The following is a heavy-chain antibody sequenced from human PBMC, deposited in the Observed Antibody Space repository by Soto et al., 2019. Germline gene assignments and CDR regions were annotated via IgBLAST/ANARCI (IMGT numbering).Heavy chain of an antibody. CDR2: IYYSGTT. CDR1: GGSISTSSYY. V-gene: IGHV4-39*01. CDR3: ARFEGYYASSSSVAHT. J-gene: IGHJ5*02. Sequence: SETLSLTCTVSGGSISTSSYYWGWIRQPPGKGLEWIGLIYYSGTTYYNPSLKSRLTISVDTSKNQFSLKLTSPTAADTAVYFCARFEGYYASSSSVAHTWCQGTLVTVSS. D-gene: IGHD3-22*01.